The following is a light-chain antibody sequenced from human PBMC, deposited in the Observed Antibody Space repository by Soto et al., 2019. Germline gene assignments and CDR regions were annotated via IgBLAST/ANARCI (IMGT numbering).Light chain of an antibody. J-gene: IGLJ1*01. V-gene: IGLV2-14*01. CDR1: SSDVGGYNY. CDR2: EVS. Sequence: SVLTQPASVSGSPGQSITISCTGTSSDVGGYNYVSWYQQNPGKAPKLMIYEVSNRPSGVSNRFSGSKSGNMASLTISGLQAEDEADYYCSSYTINRTYVFGTGTKVTVL. CDR3: SSYTINRTYV.